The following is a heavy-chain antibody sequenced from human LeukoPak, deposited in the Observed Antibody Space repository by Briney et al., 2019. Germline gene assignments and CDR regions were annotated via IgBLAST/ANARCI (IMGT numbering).Heavy chain of an antibody. CDR3: ARDYYGSGSYRRNWYFDL. Sequence: PGGSLRLSCAASGFTFSDYYMSWIRQAPGKGLEWVSYISSSSSYTTYADSVKGRFTISRDNAKNSLYLQMNSLRAEDTAVYYCARDYYGSGSYRRNWYFDLWGRGTLVTVSS. CDR1: GFTFSDYY. V-gene: IGHV3-11*06. J-gene: IGHJ2*01. CDR2: ISSSSSYT. D-gene: IGHD3-10*01.